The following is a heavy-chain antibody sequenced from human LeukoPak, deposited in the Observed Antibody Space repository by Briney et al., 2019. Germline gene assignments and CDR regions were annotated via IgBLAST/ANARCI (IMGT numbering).Heavy chain of an antibody. CDR2: ISGSGGST. Sequence: GSLRLSCAASGFTFSSYAMSWVRQAPGKGLEWVSAISGSGGSTYYADSVKGRFTISRDNSKNTLYLQMNSLRAEDTAVYYCAREDIVVVPAAKYYYYYGMDVWGQGTTVTVSS. V-gene: IGHV3-23*01. D-gene: IGHD2-2*01. CDR1: GFTFSSYA. J-gene: IGHJ6*02. CDR3: AREDIVVVPAAKYYYYYGMDV.